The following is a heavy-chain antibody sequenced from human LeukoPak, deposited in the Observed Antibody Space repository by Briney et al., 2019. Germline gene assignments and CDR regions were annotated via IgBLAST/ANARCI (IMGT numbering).Heavy chain of an antibody. CDR1: GGTFSSYA. D-gene: IGHD6-13*01. J-gene: IGHJ5*02. Sequence: SVTVSFKASGGTFSSYAISWVRQAPGQGLEWMGRIIPILGIANYAQKFQGRVTITADKSTSTAYMELSSLRSEDTAVYYCARDRFLAAAGYNWFDPWGQGTLVTVSS. CDR3: ARDRFLAAAGYNWFDP. V-gene: IGHV1-69*04. CDR2: IIPILGIA.